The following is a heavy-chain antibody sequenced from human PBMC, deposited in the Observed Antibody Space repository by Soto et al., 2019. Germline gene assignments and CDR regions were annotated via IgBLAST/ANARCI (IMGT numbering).Heavy chain of an antibody. D-gene: IGHD2-2*01. CDR1: GYNFAAYW. V-gene: IGHV5-51*01. J-gene: IGHJ4*02. CDR3: ARLGVGEPAAF. CDR2: IYPGDSDT. Sequence: LGESLKISCETSGYNFAAYWIGWVRQMPGKGLEWMGIIYPGDSDTKNSPSFQGQVTISVDKSISTAYLKWSSLKASDTSMYYCARLGVGEPAAFWGQGTLVTVSS.